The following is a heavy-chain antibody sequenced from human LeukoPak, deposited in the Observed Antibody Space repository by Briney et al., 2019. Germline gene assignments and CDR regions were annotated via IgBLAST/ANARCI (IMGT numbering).Heavy chain of an antibody. Sequence: PGGSLRLSCAASGFTFSNYVMNWVRQAPGKGLEWVSSISSSSSYIYYADSVKGRFTISRDNAKNSLYLQMNSLRAEDTAVYYCAELGITMIGGVWSKGTTVTISS. D-gene: IGHD3-10*02. CDR3: AELGITMIGGV. V-gene: IGHV3-21*01. CDR1: GFTFSNYV. J-gene: IGHJ6*04. CDR2: ISSSSSYI.